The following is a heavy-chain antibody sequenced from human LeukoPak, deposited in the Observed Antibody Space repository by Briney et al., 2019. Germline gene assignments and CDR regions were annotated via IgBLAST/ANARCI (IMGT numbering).Heavy chain of an antibody. CDR1: GGSFSGHY. CDR3: ARGLREFGYYYYHMDV. Sequence: SEALSLTCGVYGGSFSGHYWSWIRQPPGKGLEWIGEIIHSGRINYNPSLKSRVTISIDTSKNQFSLRLSSVTAADTAVYYCARGLREFGYYYYHMDVWGKGTTVTVSS. D-gene: IGHD3-10*01. V-gene: IGHV4-34*01. J-gene: IGHJ6*03. CDR2: IIHSGRI.